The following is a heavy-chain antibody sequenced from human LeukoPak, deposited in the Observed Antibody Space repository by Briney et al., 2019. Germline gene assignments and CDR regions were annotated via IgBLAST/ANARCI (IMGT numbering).Heavy chain of an antibody. CDR1: GFNFVKYW. Sequence: PGGSLRPSCAPSGFNFVKYWMTWVRQVPGKGLEWVANIKDDGSQKYYVDSVKGRFTISRDNSKNTLYLQMNSLRAEDTAVYYCAKEPYYYDSSGYYYWGQGTLVTVSS. D-gene: IGHD3-22*01. CDR3: AKEPYYYDSSGYYY. CDR2: IKDDGSQK. J-gene: IGHJ4*02. V-gene: IGHV3-7*01.